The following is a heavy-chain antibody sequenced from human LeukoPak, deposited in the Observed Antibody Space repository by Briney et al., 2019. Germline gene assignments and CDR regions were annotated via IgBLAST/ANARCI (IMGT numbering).Heavy chain of an antibody. Sequence: ASVKVSRKASGYTFTGYYMHWVRQAPGQGLEWMGWINPNSGGTNYAQKFQGRVTMTRDTSISTAYMELSRLRSDDTAVYYCASLRNYGSGSYGLDYWGQGTLVTVSS. CDR3: ASLRNYGSGSYGLDY. J-gene: IGHJ4*02. CDR1: GYTFTGYY. CDR2: INPNSGGT. V-gene: IGHV1-2*02. D-gene: IGHD3-10*01.